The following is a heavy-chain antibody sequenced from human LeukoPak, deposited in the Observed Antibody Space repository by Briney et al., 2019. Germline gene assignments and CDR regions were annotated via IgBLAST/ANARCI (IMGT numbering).Heavy chain of an antibody. CDR2: ISYDGSNK. CDR3: ARETVAGSNY. D-gene: IGHD6-19*01. J-gene: IGHJ4*02. Sequence: PGRSLRLSCAASGFTFSSYAMHWVRQAPGKGLEWVAVISYDGSNKYYADSVKGRFTISRDNSKNTLYLQMNSLRAEDTAVYYCARETVAGSNYWGQGTPVTVSS. V-gene: IGHV3-30-3*01. CDR1: GFTFSSYA.